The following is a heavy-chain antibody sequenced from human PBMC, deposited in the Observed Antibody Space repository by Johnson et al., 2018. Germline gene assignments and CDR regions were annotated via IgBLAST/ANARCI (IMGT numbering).Heavy chain of an antibody. CDR1: AFIFSNYW. Sequence: VQLGESGGGLVEPGGSLRLSCAASAFIFSNYWMSWVRQAPGKGLEWVANIKQDGGENDYVDSVKGRFTISRDNAKNSLYLQMNSLRVEDTAVYYWARTGSGWFGNDAFDIWGQGTMVTVSS. CDR2: IKQDGGEN. V-gene: IGHV3-7*01. D-gene: IGHD6-19*01. J-gene: IGHJ3*02. CDR3: ARTGSGWFGNDAFDI.